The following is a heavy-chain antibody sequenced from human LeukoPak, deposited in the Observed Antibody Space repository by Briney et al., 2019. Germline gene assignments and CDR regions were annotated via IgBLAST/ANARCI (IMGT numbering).Heavy chain of an antibody. J-gene: IGHJ5*02. CDR1: GGSISSYY. D-gene: IGHD6-19*01. CDR2: IYYSGST. CDR3: ARDSSGLNWFDP. Sequence: PSETLSLTCTVSGGSISSYYWSWLRQPPGKGLEWIGYIYYSGSTNYNPSLKSRVTISVDTSKNQFSLKLSSVTAADTAVYYCARDSSGLNWFDPWGQGTLVTVSS. V-gene: IGHV4-59*01.